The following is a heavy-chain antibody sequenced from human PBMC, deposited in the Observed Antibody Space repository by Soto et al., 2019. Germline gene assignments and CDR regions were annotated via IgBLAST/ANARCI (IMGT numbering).Heavy chain of an antibody. J-gene: IGHJ5*02. CDR3: GRVPVDTYMIYWSDP. D-gene: IGHD3-16*01. CDR2: IYLTGST. Sequence: SETLSLTCTVSGDSFSGYNYYWTRMRQPPGKGQEWIGSIYLTGSTNYNHYLKSRLTMPIDTSRNLFSLRLDSVTAADTAVYYCGRVPVDTYMIYWSDPWGQGTLVTVSS. V-gene: IGHV4-61*01. CDR1: GDSFSGYNYY.